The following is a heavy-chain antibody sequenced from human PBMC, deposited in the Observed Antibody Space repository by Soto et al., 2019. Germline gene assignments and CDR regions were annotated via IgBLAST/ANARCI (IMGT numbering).Heavy chain of an antibody. V-gene: IGHV3-15*01. CDR1: GFTFSNAW. CDR3: TTDPIAVAGTGSWFDP. D-gene: IGHD6-19*01. CDR2: IKSKTDGGTT. Sequence: GGSLRLSCAASGFTFSNAWMSWVRQAPGKGLEWVGRIKSKTDGGTTDYAAPVKGRFTISRDDSKNTLYLQMNSLKTEDTAVYYCTTDPIAVAGTGSWFDPWGQGTLVTASS. J-gene: IGHJ5*02.